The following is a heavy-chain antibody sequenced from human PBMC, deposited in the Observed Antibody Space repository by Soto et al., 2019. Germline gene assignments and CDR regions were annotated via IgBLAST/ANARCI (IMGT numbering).Heavy chain of an antibody. CDR3: AKKVVALRYFDWLLSPYGMDV. D-gene: IGHD3-9*01. CDR2: ISGSGGST. V-gene: IGHV3-23*01. J-gene: IGHJ6*02. Sequence: PGGSLRLSCAASGFTFSSYAMSWVRQAPGKGLEWVSAISGSGGSTYYAESVEGRFTISRDNSKNTLYLQMNSLRAEDTAVYYCAKKVVALRYFDWLLSPYGMDVWGQGTTVTVSS. CDR1: GFTFSSYA.